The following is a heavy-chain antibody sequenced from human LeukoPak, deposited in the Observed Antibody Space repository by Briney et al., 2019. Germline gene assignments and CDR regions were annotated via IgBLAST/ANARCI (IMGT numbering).Heavy chain of an antibody. CDR3: ARKYCSSTSCYYAY. D-gene: IGHD2-2*01. CDR1: GGSISSSSYY. J-gene: IGHJ4*02. Sequence: PSETLSLTCTVSGGSISSSSYYWGWIRQPPGKGLEWIGSIYYSGSTYYNPSLKSRVTISVDTSKNQFSLKLSSVTAADTAVYYCARKYCSSTSCYYAYWGQGTLVTVSS. CDR2: IYYSGST. V-gene: IGHV4-39*01.